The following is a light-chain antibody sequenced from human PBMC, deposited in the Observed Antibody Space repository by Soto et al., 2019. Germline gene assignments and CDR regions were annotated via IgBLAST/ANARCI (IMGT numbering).Light chain of an antibody. Sequence: EIVLTQSPATLSLSPGERATLSCRASQSVSRYLAWYQQKPGQALRLLIYDASNRATGIPDRFSGSGSGTDFTLTISSLEPDDIAVYFCQQRATWPPGFTFGPGTKVDFK. CDR3: QQRATWPPGFT. CDR2: DAS. J-gene: IGKJ3*01. CDR1: QSVSRY. V-gene: IGKV3-11*01.